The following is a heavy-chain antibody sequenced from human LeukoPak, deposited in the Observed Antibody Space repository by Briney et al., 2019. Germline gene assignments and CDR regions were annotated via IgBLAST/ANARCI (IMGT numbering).Heavy chain of an antibody. D-gene: IGHD2-21*02. CDR2: IIPIFGTA. CDR1: GGTFSSYA. Sequence: RASVKVSCKASGGTFSSYAISWVRQAPGQGLEWMGGIIPIFGTANYAQKFQGRVTITADESTSTAYMELSSLRSEDTAVYYCAREVCGGDCYSIPYYYYYYGMDVWGQGTTVTVSS. J-gene: IGHJ6*02. CDR3: AREVCGGDCYSIPYYYYYYGMDV. V-gene: IGHV1-69*13.